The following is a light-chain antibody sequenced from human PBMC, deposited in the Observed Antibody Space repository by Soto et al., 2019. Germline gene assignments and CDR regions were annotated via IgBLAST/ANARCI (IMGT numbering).Light chain of an antibody. J-gene: IGKJ2*01. CDR1: QSVNRNL. V-gene: IGKV3-20*01. CDR3: QHYDGSPRT. Sequence: ETVLTQSPGTVSLSPGERATHSCRTSQSVNRNLLAWYQQKPGQAPRLLIYGVFNRATGIPDRFSGSGSGTDFTRTISELEPEDSAVYFCQHYDGSPRTFGQGTKLEIE. CDR2: GVF.